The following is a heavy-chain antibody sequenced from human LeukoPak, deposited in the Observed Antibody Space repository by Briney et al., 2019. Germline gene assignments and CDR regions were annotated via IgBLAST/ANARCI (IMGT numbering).Heavy chain of an antibody. CDR3: AKDRRFPDDVLDV. V-gene: IGHV3-23*01. D-gene: IGHD2-21*01. J-gene: IGHJ3*01. CDR2: VTAGADKT. CDR1: GFTFSSYA. Sequence: GGSLRLSCAASGFTFSSYAMSRVRQAPGKGLEWVSAVTAGADKTWSADSVRGRFTISRDNSKNTLYLQMNNLRPEDTAVYYCAKDRRFPDDVLDVWGQGTLVTVSS.